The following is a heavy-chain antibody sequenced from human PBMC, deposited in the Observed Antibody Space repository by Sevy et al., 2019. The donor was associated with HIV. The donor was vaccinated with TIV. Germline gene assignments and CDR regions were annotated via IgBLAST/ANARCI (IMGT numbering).Heavy chain of an antibody. V-gene: IGHV1-24*01. D-gene: IGHD3-22*01. CDR1: GYTLSQLS. CDR2: FDPEDDET. CDR3: ATTKDYYESSGDPFDY. Sequence: ASVKVSCKVSGYTLSQLSMHWVRLAPGKGLEWMGSFDPEDDETIYAQKFQDRVTMTEDTSTNTAYMELSSLRSEDTAVYYCATTKDYYESSGDPFDYWGQGILVTVSS. J-gene: IGHJ4*02.